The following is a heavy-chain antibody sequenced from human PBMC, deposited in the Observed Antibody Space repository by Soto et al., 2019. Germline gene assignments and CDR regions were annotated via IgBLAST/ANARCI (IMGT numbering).Heavy chain of an antibody. J-gene: IGHJ6*01. V-gene: IGHV3-23*01. Sequence: EVQLLESGGGLGQPGGSLRLSCAASGFTFSLYAMTWVRQAPGEGLEWVSVTSGRGVNTSDADSVKGRFTVSRDNSKNTRSVQMSSVGVEDTVVYYCEESVGGTNYYYAMDVWGRGTTVTVSS. CDR1: GFTFSLYA. CDR2: TSGRGVNT. CDR3: EESVGGTNYYYAMDV. D-gene: IGHD2-15*01.